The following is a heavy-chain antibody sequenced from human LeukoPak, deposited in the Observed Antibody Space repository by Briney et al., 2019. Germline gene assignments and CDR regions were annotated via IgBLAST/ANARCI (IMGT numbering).Heavy chain of an antibody. CDR3: ARMWPGRIGGSLGSSDY. V-gene: IGHV4-34*01. D-gene: IGHD1-26*01. CDR1: GGSFRGYY. CDR2: TTHSGSS. J-gene: IGHJ4*02. Sequence: SETLSFTCGVAGGSFRGYYWTWIRQAPGKGLEWIGETTHSGSSNYNPSLKSRVNIPVDMAKNQFSLTLSSVTAADAGEYYCARMWPGRIGGSLGSSDYWGQGTLVTVSS.